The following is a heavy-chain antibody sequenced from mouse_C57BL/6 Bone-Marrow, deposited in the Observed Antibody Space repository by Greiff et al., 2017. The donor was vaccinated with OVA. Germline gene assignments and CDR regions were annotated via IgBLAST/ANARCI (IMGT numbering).Heavy chain of an antibody. D-gene: IGHD2-10*01. CDR1: GYTFTSYW. J-gene: IGHJ2*01. CDR2: IHPNSGST. CDR3: ARIAYYGTLYYFDY. V-gene: IGHV1-64*01. Sequence: QVQLQQPGAELVKPGASVKLSCKASGYTFTSYWMHWVKQRPGQGLEWIGMIHPNSGSTNYNEKFKSKATLTVDKSSSTAYMQLSSLTSEDSAVYYGARIAYYGTLYYFDYWGQGTTLTVSS.